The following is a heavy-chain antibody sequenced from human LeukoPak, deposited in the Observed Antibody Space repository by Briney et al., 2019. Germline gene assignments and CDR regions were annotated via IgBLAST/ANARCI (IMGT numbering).Heavy chain of an antibody. J-gene: IGHJ5*02. CDR1: GGSISSYY. D-gene: IGHD3-22*01. V-gene: IGHV4-59*01. CDR3: ARTYYYDSSGYYYGGGRDNWFDP. Sequence: NASETLSLTCTVSGGSISSYYWSWIRQPPGKGLEWIGYMYYSGSTNYNPSLKSRVTISVDTSKNQFSLKLSSVTAADTAVYYCARTYYYDSSGYYYGGGRDNWFDPWGQGTLVTVSS. CDR2: MYYSGST.